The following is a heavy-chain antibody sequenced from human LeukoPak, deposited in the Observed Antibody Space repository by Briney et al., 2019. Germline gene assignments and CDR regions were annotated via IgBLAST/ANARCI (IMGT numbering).Heavy chain of an antibody. D-gene: IGHD3-22*01. CDR1: GGSTSSGGYS. J-gene: IGHJ4*02. CDR2: IYHSGST. V-gene: IGHV4-30-2*01. CDR3: ARVVLGYYDSSGYFDY. Sequence: PSETLSLTCAVSGGSTSSGGYSWSWIRQPPGKGLEWIGYIYHSGSTYYNPSLKSRVTISVDRSKNQFSLKLSSVTAADTAVYYCARVVLGYYDSSGYFDYWGQGTLVTVSS.